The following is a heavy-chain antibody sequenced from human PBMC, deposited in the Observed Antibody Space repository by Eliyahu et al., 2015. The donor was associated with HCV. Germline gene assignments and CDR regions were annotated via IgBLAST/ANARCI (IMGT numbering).Heavy chain of an antibody. CDR1: GGSIXSYY. J-gene: IGHJ2*01. V-gene: IGHV4-4*07. CDR2: IYTSGST. CDR3: ARDSALRAYCGGDCYLRYWYFDL. D-gene: IGHD2-21*01. Sequence: QVQLQESGPGLVKPSETLSLTCTVSGGSIXSYYWXWIRQPAGKGLEWIGRIYTSGSTNYNPSLKSRVTMSVDTSKNQFSLKLSSVTAADTAVYYCARDSALRAYCGGDCYLRYWYFDLWGRGTLVTVSS.